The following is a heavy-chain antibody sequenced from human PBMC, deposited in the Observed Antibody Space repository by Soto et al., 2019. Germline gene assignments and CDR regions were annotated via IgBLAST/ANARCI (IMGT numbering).Heavy chain of an antibody. CDR3: ARLFSSGYWPFDY. V-gene: IGHV4-30-2*03. J-gene: IGHJ4*02. D-gene: IGHD3-22*01. CDR2: IYHSGST. CDR1: GGSISSGGYS. Sequence: SETLSLTCAVSGGSISSGGYSWSWIRQPPGKGLEWIGNIYHSGSTYYNPSLKSRVTISVDTSKNQFSLKLSSVTAADTAVYYCARLFSSGYWPFDYWGQGTLVTVSS.